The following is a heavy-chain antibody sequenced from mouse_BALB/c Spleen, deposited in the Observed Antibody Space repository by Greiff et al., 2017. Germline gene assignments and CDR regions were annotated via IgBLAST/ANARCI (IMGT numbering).Heavy chain of an antibody. CDR2: ISSGGST. CDR3: ARKVRRDYYAMDY. D-gene: IGHD2-14*01. V-gene: IGHV5-6-5*01. Sequence: EVQLVESGGGLVKPGGSLKLSCAASGFTFSSYAMSWVRQTPEKRLEWVASISSGGSTYYPDSVKGRFTISRDNARNILYLQMSSLRSEDTAMYYCARKVRRDYYAMDYWGQGTSVTVYS. J-gene: IGHJ4*01. CDR1: GFTFSSYA.